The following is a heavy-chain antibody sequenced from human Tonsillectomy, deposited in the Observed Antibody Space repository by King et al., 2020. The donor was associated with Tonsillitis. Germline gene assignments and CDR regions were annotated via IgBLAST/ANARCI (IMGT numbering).Heavy chain of an antibody. J-gene: IGHJ4*02. V-gene: IGHV3-9*01. D-gene: IGHD5-18*01. Sequence: QLVQSGGGLVQPGRSLRLSCAASGFTFDDYAMHWVRQAPGKGLEWVSGISWNSGSIGYADSVKGRFTISRDNAKNSLYLQMNSLRAEDTALYYCAKGSSYGSVEYYFDYWGQGTLVTVSS. CDR3: AKGSSYGSVEYYFDY. CDR2: ISWNSGSI. CDR1: GFTFDDYA.